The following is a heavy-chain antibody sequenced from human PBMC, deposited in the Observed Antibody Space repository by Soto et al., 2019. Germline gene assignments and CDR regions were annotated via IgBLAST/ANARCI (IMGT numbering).Heavy chain of an antibody. Sequence: ASVKVSCKASGYTFTSYDINWVRQATGQGLEWMGWMNPNSGNTGYAQKFQGRVTMTRNTSISTAYMELSSLRSEDTAVYYCAVRYCSGGSCYYRMDVWGQGTTVTVSS. CDR2: MNPNSGNT. CDR1: GYTFTSYD. J-gene: IGHJ6*02. V-gene: IGHV1-8*01. D-gene: IGHD2-15*01. CDR3: AVRYCSGGSCYYRMDV.